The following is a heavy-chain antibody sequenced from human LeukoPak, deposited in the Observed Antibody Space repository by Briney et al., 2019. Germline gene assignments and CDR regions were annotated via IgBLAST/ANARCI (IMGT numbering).Heavy chain of an antibody. J-gene: IGHJ5*02. D-gene: IGHD4-17*01. Sequence: SETLSLTCTVYNGSFSGYYWSWIRQPPGTELEWIGEISHSGYTNLNPSLKSRLTISLDTSKNHFSLRLTSLTAADTAVYYCARHGFYGDSARRKFDPWGQGTLVTVSS. CDR3: ARHGFYGDSARRKFDP. CDR1: NGSFSGYY. CDR2: ISHSGYT. V-gene: IGHV4-34*01.